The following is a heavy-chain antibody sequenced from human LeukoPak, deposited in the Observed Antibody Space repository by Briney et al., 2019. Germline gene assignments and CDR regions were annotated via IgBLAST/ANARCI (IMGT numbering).Heavy chain of an antibody. CDR3: AKIRSVGTGDAFDI. J-gene: IGHJ3*02. Sequence: GRSLRLSCAASGFTFSSYGMHWVRQTPDKGLEWVAIVSFDGSNKYYADSVKGRFSISRDNSKNTLYLQMNSLRAEDTSMFYCAKIRSVGTGDAFDIWGQGTMVTVSS. V-gene: IGHV3-30*18. CDR1: GFTFSSYG. D-gene: IGHD1-1*01. CDR2: VSFDGSNK.